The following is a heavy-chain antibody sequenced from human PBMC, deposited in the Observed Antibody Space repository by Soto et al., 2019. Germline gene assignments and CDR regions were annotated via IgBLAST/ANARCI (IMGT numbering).Heavy chain of an antibody. CDR3: AGDLGYYDSDGYFDY. J-gene: IGHJ4*02. CDR1: GGTFSSYA. Sequence: SVKVSCKASGGTFSSYAISWVRQAPGQGLEWMGGIIPIFGTANYAQKFQGRVTITADESTSTAYMELSSLRSEDTAVYYCAGDLGYYDSDGYFDYWGQGTLVTVSS. D-gene: IGHD3-22*01. CDR2: IIPIFGTA. V-gene: IGHV1-69*13.